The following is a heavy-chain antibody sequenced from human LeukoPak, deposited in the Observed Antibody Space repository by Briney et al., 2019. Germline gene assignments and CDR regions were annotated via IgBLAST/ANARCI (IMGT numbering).Heavy chain of an antibody. Sequence: TSETLSLTCTVSGGSISSYYWSWIRQPAGKGLEWIGRIYTSGSTNYNPSLKSRVTMSVDTSKNQFSLKLSSVTAADTAVYYCARAVGSGSFQTYYYYMDVWGKGTTVTISS. CDR3: ARAVGSGSFQTYYYYMDV. J-gene: IGHJ6*03. D-gene: IGHD3-10*01. CDR1: GGSISSYY. V-gene: IGHV4-4*07. CDR2: IYTSGST.